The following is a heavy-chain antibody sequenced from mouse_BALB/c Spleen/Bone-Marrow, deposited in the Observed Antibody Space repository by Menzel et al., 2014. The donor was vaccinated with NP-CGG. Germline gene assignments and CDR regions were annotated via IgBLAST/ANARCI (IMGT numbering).Heavy chain of an antibody. Sequence: QVQLQQSGAELVKPGASVNLSCKASGYTFTSYWVYWVKQRPGQGLEWIGEINPSNGRANYNEKFKNKATLTVDKSTSTSYMQLSSLTSEDSAVYYCARRDFRSWFAYLGQGTLVTISA. CDR3: ARRDFRSWFAY. J-gene: IGHJ3*01. D-gene: IGHD2-14*01. V-gene: IGHV1S81*02. CDR1: GYTFTSYW. CDR2: INPSNGRA.